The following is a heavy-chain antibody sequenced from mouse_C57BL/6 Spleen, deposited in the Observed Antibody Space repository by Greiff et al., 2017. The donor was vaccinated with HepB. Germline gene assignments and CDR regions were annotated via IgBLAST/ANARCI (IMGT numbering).Heavy chain of an antibody. V-gene: IGHV5-4*03. CDR3: AKSSPYGSSQFAY. CDR1: GFTFSSYA. J-gene: IGHJ3*01. CDR2: ISDGGSYT. Sequence: EVKVVESGGGLVKPGGSLKLSCAASGFTFSSYAMSWVRQTPEKRLEWVATISDGGSYTYYPDNVKGRFTISRDNAKNNLYLQMSHLKSEDTAMYYCAKSSPYGSSQFAYWGQGTLVTVSA. D-gene: IGHD1-1*01.